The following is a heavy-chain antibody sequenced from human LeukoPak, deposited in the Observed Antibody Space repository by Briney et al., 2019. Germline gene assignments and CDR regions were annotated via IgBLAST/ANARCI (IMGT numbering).Heavy chain of an antibody. V-gene: IGHV4-61*02. CDR2: IYTSGST. D-gene: IGHD6-13*01. CDR3: ARDGGSWYTTRGGPLDY. CDR1: GYSISSGYY. Sequence: KPSETLSLTCTVSGYSISSGYYWSWIRQPAGKGLEWIGRIYTSGSTNYNPSLKSRVTISVDTSKNQFSLKLSSVTASDTAVYYCARDGGSWYTTRGGPLDYWGQGTLVTVSS. J-gene: IGHJ4*02.